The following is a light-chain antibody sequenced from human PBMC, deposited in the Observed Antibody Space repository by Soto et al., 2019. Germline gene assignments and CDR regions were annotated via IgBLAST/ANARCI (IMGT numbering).Light chain of an antibody. CDR2: DVN. V-gene: IGLV2-14*03. Sequence: QSVLTQPASVSGSPGQSITISCTGTSSDVGGYNYVSWYQHHPGKAPKPLIYDVNSRPSGVSDRFSGSKSGNTASLTISGLQAEDEADYYCSSYTSSSTEVFGTGTKVTVL. CDR3: SSYTSSSTEV. CDR1: SSDVGGYNY. J-gene: IGLJ1*01.